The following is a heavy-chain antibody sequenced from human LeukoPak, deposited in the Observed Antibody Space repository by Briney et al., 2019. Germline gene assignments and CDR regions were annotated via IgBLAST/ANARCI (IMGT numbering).Heavy chain of an antibody. CDR2: IYTSGST. CDR3: ARASYSYDISGWVPFDY. V-gene: IGHV4-61*02. J-gene: IGHJ4*02. D-gene: IGHD3-22*01. Sequence: SETLSLTCTVSGNSIGSGDYYWSWIRQPAGKGLEWIGRIYTSGSTNYNPSLKSRVTISGDTSKNQFSLRLSSVTTADTAVYYCARASYSYDISGWVPFDYWGQGTLVTVSS. CDR1: GNSIGSGDYY.